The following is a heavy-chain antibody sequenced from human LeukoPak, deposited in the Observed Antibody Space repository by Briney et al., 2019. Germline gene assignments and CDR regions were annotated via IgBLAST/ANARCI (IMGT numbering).Heavy chain of an antibody. Sequence: SETLSFTCAVSGYSISSGYYWGWIRQPPGKGLEWIGIMYHSGSTYYNPSLKSRVTLSVDTSKNQISLKLSSVTAADTAVYYCARDSFGYDSSGYSPFDYWGQGALVSVSS. D-gene: IGHD3-22*01. CDR1: GYSISSGYY. CDR3: ARDSFGYDSSGYSPFDY. CDR2: MYHSGST. J-gene: IGHJ4*02. V-gene: IGHV4-38-2*02.